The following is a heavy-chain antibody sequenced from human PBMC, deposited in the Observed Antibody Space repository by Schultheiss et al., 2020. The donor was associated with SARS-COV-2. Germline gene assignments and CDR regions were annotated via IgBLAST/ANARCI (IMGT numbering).Heavy chain of an antibody. CDR2: ISYDGSNK. CDR3: TTDGID. D-gene: IGHD1-14*01. Sequence: GGSLRLSCAASGFTFSSYWMHWVRQAPGKGLEWVAVISYDGSNKYYADSVKGRFTISRDNSKNTLYLQMNSLKTEDTAVYYCTTDGIDWGQGTLVTVSS. V-gene: IGHV3-30*03. CDR1: GFTFSSYW. J-gene: IGHJ4*02.